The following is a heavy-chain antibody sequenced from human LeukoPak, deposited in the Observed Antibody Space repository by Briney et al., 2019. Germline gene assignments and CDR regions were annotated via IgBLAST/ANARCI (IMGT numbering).Heavy chain of an antibody. CDR3: VHRTTVTSFDY. J-gene: IGHJ4*02. CDR1: GFSLTTSGVV. V-gene: IGHV2-5*02. Sequence: SGPTLVNPTQTLTLTCTFSGFSLTTSGVVVGWVRQPPGKALEWVAFIYGDDNKRYSPSLKRRLTITKDTSKNQVVLTMTNVDPVDTATYYCVHRTTVTSFDYWGQGTLVTVSS. D-gene: IGHD4-17*01. CDR2: IYGDDNK.